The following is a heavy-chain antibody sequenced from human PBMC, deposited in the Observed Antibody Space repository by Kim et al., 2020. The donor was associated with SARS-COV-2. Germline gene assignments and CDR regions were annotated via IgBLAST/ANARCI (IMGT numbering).Heavy chain of an antibody. CDR3: ASYSGSFYFQH. D-gene: IGHD1-26*01. CDR1: GASITSYY. J-gene: IGHJ1*01. Sequence: SETLSLTCTVSGASITSYYWTWIRQPPGKGLELIGYIYYSGSTNYNPSLNSRVTLSVDTPKNQFSLKLSSVTAADTAVYYCASYSGSFYFQHWGLGTLITVSS. V-gene: IGHV4-59*13. CDR2: IYYSGST.